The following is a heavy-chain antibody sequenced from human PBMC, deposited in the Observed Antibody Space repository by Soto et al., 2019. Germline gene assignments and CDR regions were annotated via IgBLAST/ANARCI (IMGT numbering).Heavy chain of an antibody. V-gene: IGHV4-59*08. CDR2: VHHSWGS. Sequence: QVQLQESGPGLVKPSETLSLSCTVSGGSISSYYWSWFRQSPGKRMEWIGYVHHSWGSSYNPSLQRHVAITLDTPKSQFSLKVTSVTATDTAVYYCARQGFGPLHGLVDVWGQGTTVTVSS. CDR3: ARQGFGPLHGLVDV. J-gene: IGHJ6*02. CDR1: GGSISSYY. D-gene: IGHD3-10*01.